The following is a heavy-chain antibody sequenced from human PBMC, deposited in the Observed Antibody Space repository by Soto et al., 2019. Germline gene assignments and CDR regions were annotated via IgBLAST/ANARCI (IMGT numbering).Heavy chain of an antibody. CDR2: ISYDGSNK. Sequence: GGSLRLSCAASGFTFSSYGMHWVRQAPGKGLEWVAVISYDGSNKYYADSVKGRFTISRDNSKNTLYLQMNSLRAEDTAVYYCAKDALYRAHSSSWTVLGYFDYWGQGTLVTVSS. V-gene: IGHV3-30*18. J-gene: IGHJ4*02. CDR1: GFTFSSYG. D-gene: IGHD6-13*01. CDR3: AKDALYRAHSSSWTVLGYFDY.